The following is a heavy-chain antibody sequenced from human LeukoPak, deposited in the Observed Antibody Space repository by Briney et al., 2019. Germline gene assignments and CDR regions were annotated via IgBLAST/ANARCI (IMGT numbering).Heavy chain of an antibody. J-gene: IGHJ5*02. V-gene: IGHV3-7*01. D-gene: IGHD2-2*01. CDR3: AREASLYCSGNNCYWAFDL. CDR2: IKQDESKR. Sequence: GGSLRLSCAASGFTFSNYWMSWVRQAPGKGLEWVANIKQDESKRYYVGSVKGRFTISRDNAKNSLYLQMNSLRAEDTAVYYSAREASLYCSGNNCYWAFDLWGQGTLVTVSS. CDR1: GFTFSNYW.